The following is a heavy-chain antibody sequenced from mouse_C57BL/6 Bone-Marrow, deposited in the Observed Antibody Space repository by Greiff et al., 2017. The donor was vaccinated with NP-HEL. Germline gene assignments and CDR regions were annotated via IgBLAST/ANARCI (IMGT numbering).Heavy chain of an antibody. Sequence: DVKLQESGTVLARPGASVKMSCKTSGYTFTSYWMHWVKQRPGQGLEWIGAIYPGNSDTSYNQKFKGKAKLTAVTSASTAYMELSSLTNEDSAVYYCTLYGYQGKPYAMDYWGQGTSVTVSS. V-gene: IGHV1-5*01. CDR1: GYTFTSYW. D-gene: IGHD1-2*01. J-gene: IGHJ4*01. CDR2: IYPGNSDT. CDR3: TLYGYQGKPYAMDY.